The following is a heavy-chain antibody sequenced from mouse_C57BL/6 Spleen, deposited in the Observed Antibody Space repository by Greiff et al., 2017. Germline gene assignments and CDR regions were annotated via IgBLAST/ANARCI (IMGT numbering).Heavy chain of an antibody. CDR1: GFTFSSYA. Sequence: EVKVVESGGGLVKPGGSQKLSCAASGFTFSSYAMSWVRQTPEKRLEWVATISDGGSYTYYPDNVKGRFTISRDNAKNNLYLQMSHLKSEDTAMYYCARATSYYAMDYWGQGTSVTVSS. CDR2: ISDGGSYT. V-gene: IGHV5-4*03. CDR3: ARATSYYAMDY. J-gene: IGHJ4*01.